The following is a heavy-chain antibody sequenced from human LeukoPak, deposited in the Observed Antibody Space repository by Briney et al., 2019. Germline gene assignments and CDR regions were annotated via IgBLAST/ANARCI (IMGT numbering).Heavy chain of an antibody. J-gene: IGHJ4*02. CDR1: GFTFSSYG. Sequence: GGSLRLSCAASGFTFSSYGMHWVRQAPGKGLEWVAVISYDGSNKYYADSVKGRFTISRDNSKNTLYLQMNSLRAEDTAVYYCAKLDLYGDYDDYWGQGTLVTVSS. V-gene: IGHV3-30*18. D-gene: IGHD4-17*01. CDR2: ISYDGSNK. CDR3: AKLDLYGDYDDY.